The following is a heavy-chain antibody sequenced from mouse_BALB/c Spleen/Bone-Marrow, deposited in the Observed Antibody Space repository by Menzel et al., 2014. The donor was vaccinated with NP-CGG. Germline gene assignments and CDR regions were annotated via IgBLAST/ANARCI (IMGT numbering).Heavy chain of an antibody. V-gene: IGHV7-3*02. J-gene: IGHJ4*01. D-gene: IGHD1-3*01. CDR2: IRNKANGYTT. CDR1: GFTFTDYF. Sequence: DVMLVESGGGLVQPGGSLRLSCATSGFTFTDYFMTWVRQPPGKALEWLGFIRNKANGYTTDYSASVKGRFTISRDNSQSILYLQMNTLRAEDSATYYCASLITFYAMDYWGQGTSVTVSS. CDR3: ASLITFYAMDY.